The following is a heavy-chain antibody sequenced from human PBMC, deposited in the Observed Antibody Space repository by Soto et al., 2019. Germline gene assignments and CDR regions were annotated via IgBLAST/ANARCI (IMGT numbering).Heavy chain of an antibody. CDR2: ISGSGRNT. CDR1: GLTFSSNA. D-gene: IGHD1-1*01. CDR3: AKNGLSNSPSAIDS. Sequence: GGSLRLSCAASGLTFSSNAMSWVRQAPGKGLDWVSGISGSGRNTYYADSVQGRFTISRDNSKNTLFLQMNSLRAEDTAVYYCAKNGLSNSPSAIDSWGQGTLVTVS. J-gene: IGHJ4*02. V-gene: IGHV3-23*01.